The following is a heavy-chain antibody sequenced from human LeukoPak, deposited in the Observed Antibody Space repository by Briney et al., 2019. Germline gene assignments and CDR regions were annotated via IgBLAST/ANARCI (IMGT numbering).Heavy chain of an antibody. V-gene: IGHV2-5*02. CDR3: AHSSDEPTDRYFDY. CDR2: IYWDDDK. J-gene: IGHJ4*02. D-gene: IGHD4-17*01. Sequence: WVRQAPGKGLEWLALIYWDDDKRYSPSLKSRLTITKDTSKNQVVLTMTNMDPVDTATYYCAHSSDEPTDRYFDYWGQGTLVTVSS.